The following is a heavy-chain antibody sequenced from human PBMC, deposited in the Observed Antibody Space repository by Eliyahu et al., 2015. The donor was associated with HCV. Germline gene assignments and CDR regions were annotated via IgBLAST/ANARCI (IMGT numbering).Heavy chain of an antibody. J-gene: IGHJ4*02. CDR3: ARGTDYGDNPIDY. V-gene: IGHV1-18*01. D-gene: IGHD4-23*01. CDR1: GYTFISYG. CDR2: STAKNSDT. Sequence: QLVQSGAEVKKPGASVKVSCKASGYTFISYGINWVRQAPGQGLEWVGWSTAKNSDTKFTQKFQGALIMTTDTSTSTAYMELRSLRSDDTAVYYCARGTDYGDNPIDYWGQGTLVTVSS.